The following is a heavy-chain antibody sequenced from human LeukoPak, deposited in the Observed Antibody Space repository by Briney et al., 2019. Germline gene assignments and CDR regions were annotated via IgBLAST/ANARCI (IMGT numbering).Heavy chain of an antibody. CDR2: IRYDGSNK. V-gene: IGHV3-30*02. D-gene: IGHD2-2*01. CDR1: GFTFSSYG. CDR3: AKDHIVVVPAAPYYFDY. J-gene: IGHJ4*02. Sequence: GGSLRLSCAASGFTFSSYGMHWVRQAPGKGLEWVAFIRYDGSNKYYADSVKGRFTISRDNSKNTLYLQMNSLRAEDTAVYYCAKDHIVVVPAAPYYFDYWGQGTLVTVSS.